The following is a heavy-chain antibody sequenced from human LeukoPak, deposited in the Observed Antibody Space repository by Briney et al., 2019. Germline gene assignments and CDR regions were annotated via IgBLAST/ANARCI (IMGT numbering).Heavy chain of an antibody. Sequence: GGSLRLSCAASGFTFSSYSMNWVRQAPGKGLGWVSSISSSSSYIYYADSVKGRFTISRDNAKNSLYLQMNSLRAEDTAVYYCARAGRGYSYGYSDYWGQGTLVTVSS. CDR2: ISSSSSYI. CDR1: GFTFSSYS. J-gene: IGHJ4*02. V-gene: IGHV3-21*01. CDR3: ARAGRGYSYGYSDY. D-gene: IGHD5-18*01.